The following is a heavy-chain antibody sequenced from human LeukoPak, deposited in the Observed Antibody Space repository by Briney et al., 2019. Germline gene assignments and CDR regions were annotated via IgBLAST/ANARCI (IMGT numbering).Heavy chain of an antibody. Sequence: GGSLRLSCAASGFTFAKNWMTWVRQAPGKGLEWVANIKQDGTEKYYVDSVKGRFTISRDNAKNSVYLQMNSLRAEDTAIYYCARDLRAGSYAFDWGQGTLVTVSS. CDR3: ARDLRAGSYAFD. J-gene: IGHJ4*02. CDR2: IKQDGTEK. CDR1: GFTFAKNW. D-gene: IGHD5-18*01. V-gene: IGHV3-7*01.